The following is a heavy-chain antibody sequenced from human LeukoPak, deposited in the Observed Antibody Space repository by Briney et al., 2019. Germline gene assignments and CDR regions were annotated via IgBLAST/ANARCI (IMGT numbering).Heavy chain of an antibody. Sequence: GGSLRLSCAASGFTFSTYSMNWVRQAPGKGLEWVSYISSCSSTIYYADSVKGRFTISRDNAENSLYLQMNSLGAEDTAVYYCARDDHYNYYYMDVWGKGTTVTVSS. V-gene: IGHV3-48*01. CDR1: GFTFSTYS. J-gene: IGHJ6*03. CDR3: ARDDHYNYYYMDV. CDR2: ISSCSSTI.